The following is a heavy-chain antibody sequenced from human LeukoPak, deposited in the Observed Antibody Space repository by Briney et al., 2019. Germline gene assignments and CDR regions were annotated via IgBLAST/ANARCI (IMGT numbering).Heavy chain of an antibody. CDR2: INHSGSTT. D-gene: IGHD3-9*01. V-gene: IGHV4-34*01. CDR1: GESFSGYY. CDR3: ARDGNDILTGYSPDAFDI. J-gene: IGHJ3*02. Sequence: SETLSLTCAVYGESFSGYYWNWIRQPPGKGLEWIGEINHSGSTTNHNPSLKSRVTMSVDTSKNQFSLKMTSVTAADTAVYYCARDGNDILTGYSPDAFDIWGQGTMVTVSS.